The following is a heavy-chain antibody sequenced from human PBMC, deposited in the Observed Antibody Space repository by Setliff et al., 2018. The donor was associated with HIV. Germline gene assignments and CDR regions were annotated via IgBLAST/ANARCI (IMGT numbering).Heavy chain of an antibody. CDR3: ARETDASGSLTAYWYFDL. J-gene: IGHJ2*01. D-gene: IGHD3-10*01. CDR2: IYHTGST. CDR1: GFTFSSYS. Sequence: GSLRLSCAASGFTFSSYSMNWVRQPPGNGLEWIGSIYHTGSTYYKPSLKSRVTISVDTSKNQFSLKLNSVTAADTAVYYCARETDASGSLTAYWYFDLWGRGTLVTVSS. V-gene: IGHV4-38-2*02.